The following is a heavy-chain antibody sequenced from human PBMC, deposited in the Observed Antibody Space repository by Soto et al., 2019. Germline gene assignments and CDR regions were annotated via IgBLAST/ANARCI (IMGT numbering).Heavy chain of an antibody. V-gene: IGHV3-15*01. CDR3: TTPNMTQAN. J-gene: IGHJ4*02. CDR1: GFTFSNAW. Sequence: GGSLRLSCAASGFTFSNAWMSWVRQAPGKGLEWVGRIKIKTDGGTTDYAAPVKGRFTISRDDSKNTLYLQMNSLKTEDAAVYYCTTPNMTQANWGQGTLVTVSS. CDR2: IKIKTDGGTT.